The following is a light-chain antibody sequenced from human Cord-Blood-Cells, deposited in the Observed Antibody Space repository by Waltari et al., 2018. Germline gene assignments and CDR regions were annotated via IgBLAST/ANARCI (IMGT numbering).Light chain of an antibody. CDR3: QQYYSTPFT. Sequence: DIVMTQSPDSLAVSLGECATINCKSSQRVLYSSNNKNYLAWYQQKPGQPPKLVIYWAATRESGVPDRFSGSGSWTDFTRAISSLQAEDVAVYYCQQYYSTPFTFGPGTKVDIK. CDR2: WAA. CDR1: QRVLYSSNNKNY. V-gene: IGKV4-1*01. J-gene: IGKJ3*01.